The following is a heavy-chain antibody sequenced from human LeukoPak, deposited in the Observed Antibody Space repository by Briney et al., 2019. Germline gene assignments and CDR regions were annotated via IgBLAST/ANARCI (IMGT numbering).Heavy chain of an antibody. CDR2: INPSGGST. V-gene: IGHV1-46*01. CDR3: ARDGGLSSSSSVDWFDP. CDR1: GYTFTSYY. J-gene: IGHJ5*02. D-gene: IGHD6-6*01. Sequence: ASVKVSCKASGYTFTSYYMHWVRQAPGQGLEWMGIINPSGGSTSYAQKFQGRVTKTRDMSTSTVYMELSSLRSEDTAVYYCARDGGLSSSSSVDWFDPWGQGTLVTVSS.